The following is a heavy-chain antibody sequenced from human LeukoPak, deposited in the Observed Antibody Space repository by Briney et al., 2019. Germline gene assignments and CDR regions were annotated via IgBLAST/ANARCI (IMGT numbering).Heavy chain of an antibody. J-gene: IGHJ4*02. CDR2: IYNSGST. Sequence: SVTLSLTCTVSGVSISSYHWTWIRQPPGEGLEWIGHIYNSGSTNYNPSLRGRVTISLDTSKNQVSLKLNSVTAADTAMYYCARKDGDGWGQGTLVTVSS. CDR1: GVSISSYH. D-gene: IGHD5-24*01. CDR3: ARKDGDG. V-gene: IGHV4-59*01.